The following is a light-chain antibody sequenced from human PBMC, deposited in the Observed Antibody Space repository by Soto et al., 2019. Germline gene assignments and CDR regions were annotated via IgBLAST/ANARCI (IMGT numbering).Light chain of an antibody. CDR1: TSDVGSYDL. V-gene: IGLV2-23*01. CDR3: CSYSPTATVV. CDR2: RGS. Sequence: QSALTQPASVSGSPGQSITISCTGTTSDVGSYDLVSWFQQHPGEAPKLIIYRGSKRPSGVSSRFSGSKSGSTASLTVSGLQPEDEADYYCCSYSPTATVVFGGGTKLTVL. J-gene: IGLJ2*01.